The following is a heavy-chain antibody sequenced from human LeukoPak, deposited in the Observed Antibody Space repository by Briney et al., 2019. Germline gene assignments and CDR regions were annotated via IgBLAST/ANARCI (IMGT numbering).Heavy chain of an antibody. Sequence: GGSLRLSCAASGFTFSNAWMSRVRQAPGKGLEWIGRIKSKTDGGTTDYAAPVKGRFTISRDDSKNTLQLQMNSLNTDDTSGDYCTPDLSPYYDFWSGYFDYWGQGTLVTVSS. CDR1: GFTFSNAW. D-gene: IGHD3-3*01. CDR2: IKSKTDGGTT. J-gene: IGHJ4*02. CDR3: TPDLSPYYDFWSGYFDY. V-gene: IGHV3-15*01.